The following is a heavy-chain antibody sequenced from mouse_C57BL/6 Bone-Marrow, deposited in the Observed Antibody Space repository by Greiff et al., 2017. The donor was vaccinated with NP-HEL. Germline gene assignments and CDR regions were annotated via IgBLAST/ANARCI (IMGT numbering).Heavy chain of an antibody. CDR3: ARHGKAPFITTVVAPFAY. J-gene: IGHJ3*01. CDR1: GYTFTEYT. V-gene: IGHV1-62-2*01. CDR2: FYPGSGSI. Sequence: VMLVESGAELVKPGASVKLSCKASGYTFTEYTIHWVKQRSGQGLEWIGWFYPGSGSIKYNEKFKDKATLTADKSSSAVYMELSRLTSEDSAVYFCARHGKAPFITTVVAPFAYWGQGTLVTVSA. D-gene: IGHD1-1*01.